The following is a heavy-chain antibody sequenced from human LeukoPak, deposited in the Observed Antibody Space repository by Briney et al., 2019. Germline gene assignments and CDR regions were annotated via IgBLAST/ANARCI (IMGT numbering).Heavy chain of an antibody. Sequence: SETLSLTCTVSGGSISSSSYYWDWIRQPPGKGLEWIGSTYYSGSTYYNPSLKSRVTISVDTSKNQFSLKLSSVTAADTAVYYCARLRSAAGSGPSDYWGQGTLVTVSS. CDR1: GGSISSSSYY. CDR3: ARLRSAAGSGPSDY. D-gene: IGHD6-13*01. J-gene: IGHJ4*02. CDR2: TYYSGST. V-gene: IGHV4-39*01.